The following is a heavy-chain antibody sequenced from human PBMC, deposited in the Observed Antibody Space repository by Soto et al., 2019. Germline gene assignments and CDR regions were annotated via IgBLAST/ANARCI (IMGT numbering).Heavy chain of an antibody. V-gene: IGHV3-23*01. J-gene: IGHJ3*02. Sequence: PGGSLRLSCAASGFTFSIYAMSWVRQAPGKGLEWVSTISGGGGSTYYANSVKGRFTISRDNSKNTLYLQMTSLRAEDTAVYYCAKVEGSGYDWGYAFDIWGLGTMVTVSS. D-gene: IGHD5-12*01. CDR1: GFTFSIYA. CDR3: AKVEGSGYDWGYAFDI. CDR2: ISGGGGST.